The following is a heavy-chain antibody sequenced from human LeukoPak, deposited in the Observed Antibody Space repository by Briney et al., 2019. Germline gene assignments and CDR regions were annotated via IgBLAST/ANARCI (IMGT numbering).Heavy chain of an antibody. CDR3: ARGLYYYDSSGYYL. D-gene: IGHD3-22*01. CDR2: INWNGGST. Sequence: PGGSLRLSCAASGFTFSSYWMSWVRQAPGKGLEWVSGINWNGGSTGYADSVKGRFTISRDNAKNSLYLQMNSLRAEDTALYYCARGLYYYDSSGYYLWGQGTLVTVSS. V-gene: IGHV3-20*04. J-gene: IGHJ5*02. CDR1: GFTFSSYW.